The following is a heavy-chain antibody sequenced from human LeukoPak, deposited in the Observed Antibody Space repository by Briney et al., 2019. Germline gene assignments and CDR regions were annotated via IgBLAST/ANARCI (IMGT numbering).Heavy chain of an antibody. CDR2: ISSSSSNI. CDR3: ARGEMVRGVIITFDY. J-gene: IGHJ4*02. D-gene: IGHD3-10*01. CDR1: GFTFSSYS. V-gene: IGHV3-21*01. Sequence: GGSLRLSCAASGFTFSSYSMNWVRQAPGKGLEWVSSISSSSSNIYYADSVKGRFTISRDNAKNSLYLQMNSLRAEDTAVYYCARGEMVRGVIITFDYWGQGTLVTVSS.